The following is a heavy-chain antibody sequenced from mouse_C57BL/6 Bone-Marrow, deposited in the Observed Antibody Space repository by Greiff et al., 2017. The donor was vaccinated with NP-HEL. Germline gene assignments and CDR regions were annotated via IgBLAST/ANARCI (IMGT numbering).Heavy chain of an antibody. Sequence: VQLQQSGPELVKPGDSVKISCKASGYSFTGYFMNWVMQSHGKSLEWIGRINPYNGDTFYNQKFKGKATLTVDKSSSTAYMELNSLTSEDSAVYYCARGITTAYFDYWGQGTTLTVSS. D-gene: IGHD1-2*01. CDR1: GYSFTGYF. CDR2: INPYNGDT. CDR3: ARGITTAYFDY. V-gene: IGHV1-20*01. J-gene: IGHJ2*01.